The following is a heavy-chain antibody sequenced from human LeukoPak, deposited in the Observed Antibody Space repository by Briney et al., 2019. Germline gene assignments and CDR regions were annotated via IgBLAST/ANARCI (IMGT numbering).Heavy chain of an antibody. Sequence: ASVKVSCKASGGTFSTYAISWVRQAPGQGLEWMGGIIPIFGTTYYAQKFQGRVTITTDESTSTAYMEVSSLRSEDTAVYYCATASSWYWFDPWGQGTLVTVSS. V-gene: IGHV1-69*05. CDR1: GGTFSTYA. CDR3: ATASSWYWFDP. CDR2: IIPIFGTT. J-gene: IGHJ5*02. D-gene: IGHD6-13*01.